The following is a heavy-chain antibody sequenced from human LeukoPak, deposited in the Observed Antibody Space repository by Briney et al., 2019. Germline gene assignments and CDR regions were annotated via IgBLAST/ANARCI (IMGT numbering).Heavy chain of an antibody. J-gene: IGHJ5*02. Sequence: SETLSLTCTVSGYSISSEYYWGWIRQPPGKGLEGIGSIYRSGTTYYSPSLKSRVTISVDTSKNQFSLKLSSVTAADTAVYYCARSGPIHIVGASLGWFDPWGQGTLVTVSS. CDR3: ARSGPIHIVGASLGWFDP. CDR1: GYSISSEYY. V-gene: IGHV4-38-2*02. CDR2: IYRSGTT. D-gene: IGHD1-26*01.